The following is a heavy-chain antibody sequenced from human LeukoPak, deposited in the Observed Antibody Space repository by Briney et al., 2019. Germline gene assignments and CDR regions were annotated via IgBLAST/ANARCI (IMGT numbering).Heavy chain of an antibody. CDR1: GYTFTGYY. CDR3: ARVLYDFWSGYYDPSPRYGMDV. Sequence: ASVKVSCKASGYTFTGYYMHWVRQAPGQGLEWMGWINPNSGGTNYAQKFQGRVTMTRDTSISTAYMELSRLRSDDTAVYYCARVLYDFWSGYYDPSPRYGMDVWGQGTTVTVSS. J-gene: IGHJ6*02. D-gene: IGHD3-3*01. V-gene: IGHV1-2*02. CDR2: INPNSGGT.